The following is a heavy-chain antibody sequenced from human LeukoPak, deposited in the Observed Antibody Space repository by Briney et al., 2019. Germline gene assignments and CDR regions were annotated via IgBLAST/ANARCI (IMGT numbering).Heavy chain of an antibody. CDR3: ARPIDSSGYALGY. CDR2: IYPGYSDT. J-gene: IGHJ4*02. D-gene: IGHD3-22*01. Sequence: GESLKISCKGSGYSFTSYWIGWVRQMPGKGLEWMGIIYPGYSDTRYSPSFQGQVTISADKSISTAYLQWSSLKASDTAMYYCARPIDSSGYALGYWGQGTLVTVSS. V-gene: IGHV5-51*01. CDR1: GYSFTSYW.